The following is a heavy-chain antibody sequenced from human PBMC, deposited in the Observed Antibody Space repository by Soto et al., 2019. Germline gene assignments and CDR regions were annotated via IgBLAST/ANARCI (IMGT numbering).Heavy chain of an antibody. CDR1: GSTFSRYT. CDR3: ARVEWDYGDYSYYYGMDV. Sequence: VFFQASGSTFSRYTIRWVRPAPGQGLEWMGRIIPILGIANYAQKFQGRVTVTADKSTSTAYMELSSLRSEDTAVYYCARVEWDYGDYSYYYGMDVWGQGTTVTVSS. J-gene: IGHJ6*02. D-gene: IGHD4-17*01. V-gene: IGHV1-69*02. CDR2: IIPILGIA.